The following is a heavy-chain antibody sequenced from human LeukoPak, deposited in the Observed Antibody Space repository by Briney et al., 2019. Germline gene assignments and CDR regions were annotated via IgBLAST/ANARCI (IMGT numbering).Heavy chain of an antibody. CDR1: GYSFTSYC. V-gene: IGHV5-51*01. CDR3: ARGFQSRWLSSYGMDV. J-gene: IGHJ6*02. CDR2: IYPGDSDT. D-gene: IGHD3-22*01. Sequence: GESLKISCKGSGYSFTSYCIGWVRQMPGKGLEWMGIIYPGDSDTRYSPSFQGQVTISADKSISTAYLQWSSLKASDTAMYYCARGFQSRWLSSYGMDVWGQGTTVTVSS.